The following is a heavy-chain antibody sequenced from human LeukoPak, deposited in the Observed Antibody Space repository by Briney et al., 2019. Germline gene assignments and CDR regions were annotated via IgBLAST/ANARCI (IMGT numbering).Heavy chain of an antibody. Sequence: ASVKVSCKASGYTFTSYYMHWVRQAPRQGLEWMGIINPSGGSTRYAQKFQGRVTMTRDTSTSTVYMELSSLRSEDTAVYYCAREPGGSGFDYWGQGTLVTVSS. D-gene: IGHD1-1*01. CDR1: GYTFTSYY. J-gene: IGHJ4*02. V-gene: IGHV1-46*01. CDR3: AREPGGSGFDY. CDR2: INPSGGST.